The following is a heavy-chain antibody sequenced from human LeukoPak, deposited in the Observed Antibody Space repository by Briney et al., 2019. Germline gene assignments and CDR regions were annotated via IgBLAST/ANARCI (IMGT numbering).Heavy chain of an antibody. CDR3: AKMSAPAFFES. J-gene: IGHJ4*02. D-gene: IGHD6-13*01. CDR2: ISGSGITT. V-gene: IGHV3-23*01. Sequence: PGGSLRLSCAASGFTFSGYGMSWVRQAPGKELEWVSGISGSGITTWYADSVKGRLTISRDNSKNTLYLQMNSLRDEDTAVYYCAKMSAPAFFESWGQGTLVTVSS. CDR1: GFTFSGYG.